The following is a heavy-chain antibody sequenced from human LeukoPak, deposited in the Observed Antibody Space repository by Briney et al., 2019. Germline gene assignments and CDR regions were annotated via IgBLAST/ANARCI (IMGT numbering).Heavy chain of an antibody. CDR2: ISGSGGST. CDR3: AKDRGILRFFLYYFDY. V-gene: IGHV3-23*01. Sequence: PGGSLRLSCAASGFTFSSYAMSWVRQAPGKGLEGVSAISGSGGSTYYADSVKGRFTISRDNSKNTLYLQMNSLRAEDTAVYYCAKDRGILRFFLYYFDYWGQGTLVTVSS. J-gene: IGHJ4*02. D-gene: IGHD3-3*01. CDR1: GFTFSSYA.